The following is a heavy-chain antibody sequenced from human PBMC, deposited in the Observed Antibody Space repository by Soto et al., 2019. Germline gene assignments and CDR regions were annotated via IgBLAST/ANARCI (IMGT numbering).Heavy chain of an antibody. V-gene: IGHV4-34*01. J-gene: IGHJ4*02. Sequence: PSETLSLTCAVYGGSFSGYYWSWIRQPPGKGLEWIGEIDHSGSTNYNPSLKSRVTISVDTSKNQFSLKLSSVTAADTAVYYCARDIIRNDYGDIDYWGQGTLVTVSS. D-gene: IGHD4-17*01. CDR3: ARDIIRNDYGDIDY. CDR2: IDHSGST. CDR1: GGSFSGYY.